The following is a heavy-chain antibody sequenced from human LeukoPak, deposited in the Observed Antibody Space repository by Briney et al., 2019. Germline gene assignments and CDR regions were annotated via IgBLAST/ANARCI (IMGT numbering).Heavy chain of an antibody. CDR1: GGSISSYY. J-gene: IGHJ5*02. CDR2: IYYSGST. D-gene: IGHD3-10*01. Sequence: KPSETLSLTCTVSGGSISSYYWSWIRQPPGKGLEWIGYIYYSGSTNYNPSLKSRVTISVDASKNQFSLKLSSVTAADTAVYYCARSYGSGADPWGQGTLVTVSS. V-gene: IGHV4-59*01. CDR3: ARSYGSGADP.